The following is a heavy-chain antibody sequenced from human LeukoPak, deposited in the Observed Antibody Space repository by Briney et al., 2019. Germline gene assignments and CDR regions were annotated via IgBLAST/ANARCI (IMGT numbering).Heavy chain of an antibody. D-gene: IGHD3-10*01. CDR3: ARDPRGVGPRWFDP. V-gene: IGHV7-4-1*02. CDR2: INTNTGNP. J-gene: IGHJ5*02. CDR1: GYTFTSYA. Sequence: ASVKVSCKASGYTFTSYAMNWVRQAPGQGLEWMGWINTNTGNPTYAQGFTGRFVFSLDTSVSTAYLQISSLKAEDTAVYYCARDPRGVGPRWFDPWGQGTLVTVSS.